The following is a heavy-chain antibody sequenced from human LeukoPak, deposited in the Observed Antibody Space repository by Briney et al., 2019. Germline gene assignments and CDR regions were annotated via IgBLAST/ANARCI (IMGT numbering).Heavy chain of an antibody. CDR2: INSDGSST. CDR3: VSGYDNYYYYYYMDV. J-gene: IGHJ6*03. CDR1: GFTFSSYW. V-gene: IGHV3-74*01. Sequence: GGSLRLPCAASGFTFSSYWMHWVRQAPGKGLVWVSRINSDGSSTSYADSVKGRFTISRDNAKNTLYLQMNSLRAEDTAVYYCVSGYDNYYYYYYMDVWGKGTTVTVSS. D-gene: IGHD5-12*01.